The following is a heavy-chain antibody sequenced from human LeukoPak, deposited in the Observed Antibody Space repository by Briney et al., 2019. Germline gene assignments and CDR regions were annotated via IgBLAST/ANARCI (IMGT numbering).Heavy chain of an antibody. Sequence: GGSLRLSCAASGFTFISFEFNWVRQAPGKGLEWVSYISSSGSTIYYADSVKGRFTISRDNAKNSLYLQMNSLRAEDTATYYCARGLVPAAVEFDYWGQGTLVTVSS. D-gene: IGHD2-2*01. CDR3: ARGLVPAAVEFDY. V-gene: IGHV3-48*03. J-gene: IGHJ4*02. CDR2: ISSSGSTI. CDR1: GFTFISFE.